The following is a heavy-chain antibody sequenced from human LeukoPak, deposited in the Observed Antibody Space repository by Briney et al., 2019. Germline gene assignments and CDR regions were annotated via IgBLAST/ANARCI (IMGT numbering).Heavy chain of an antibody. Sequence: KPSETLSLTCTVSGGSISSYYWSWIRQPPGKGLEWIGYIYYSGSTNYNPSLKSRVTMSVETSKNQFSLRLSSVTAADTAVYYCARGGSSSSGNSFDIWGQGTMVTVSP. D-gene: IGHD6-6*01. CDR3: ARGGSSSSGNSFDI. CDR2: IYYSGST. V-gene: IGHV4-59*12. J-gene: IGHJ3*02. CDR1: GGSISSYY.